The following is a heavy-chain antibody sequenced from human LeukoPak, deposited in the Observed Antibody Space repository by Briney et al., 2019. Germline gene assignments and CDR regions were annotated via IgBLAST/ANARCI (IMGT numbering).Heavy chain of an antibody. J-gene: IGHJ5*02. CDR1: GFSISSGYS. CDR2: IYHTEST. Sequence: SSETLSLTCTVSGFSISSGYSWGWIRQPPGKGLEWIGNIYHTESTNYNPSLKSRVTISVDTSKNQFSLMLSSVTAADTAVYYCARGIPFDPWGQGTLVTVSS. D-gene: IGHD5-18*01. CDR3: ARGIPFDP. V-gene: IGHV4-38-2*02.